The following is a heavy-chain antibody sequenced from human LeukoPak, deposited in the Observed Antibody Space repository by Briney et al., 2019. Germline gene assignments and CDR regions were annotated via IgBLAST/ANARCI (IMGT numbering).Heavy chain of an antibody. Sequence: SETLSLTCTVSGGSISSSSYYWGWIRQPPGKGLEWIGSIYYSGSTYYNPSLKGRVTISVDTSKNQFSLKLSSVTAADTAVYYCARDQNAGTGNFDYWGQGTLVTVSS. CDR2: IYYSGST. CDR3: ARDQNAGTGNFDY. V-gene: IGHV4-39*07. D-gene: IGHD6-13*01. CDR1: GGSISSSSYY. J-gene: IGHJ4*02.